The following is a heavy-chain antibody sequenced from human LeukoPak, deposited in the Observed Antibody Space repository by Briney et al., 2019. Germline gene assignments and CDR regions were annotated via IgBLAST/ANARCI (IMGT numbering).Heavy chain of an antibody. CDR2: IFSDGGT. V-gene: IGHV3-53*01. Sequence: PGGSLRLSCAASPFTVSSNYMSWVRQAPGKGLDCVSIIFSDGGTSYSDSVKGRFTVSRDNSKNTLYLQMNNLRAEDTAVYYCAAGIYGVRGYSLDYWGQGTLVTVSS. J-gene: IGHJ4*02. CDR3: AAGIYGVRGYSLDY. CDR1: PFTVSSNY. D-gene: IGHD3-22*01.